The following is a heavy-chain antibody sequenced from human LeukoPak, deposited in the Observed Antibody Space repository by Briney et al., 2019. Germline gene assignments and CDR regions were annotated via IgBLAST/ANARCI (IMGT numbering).Heavy chain of an antibody. CDR1: GYTFTSYD. J-gene: IGHJ6*02. Sequence: SVNVSCKASGYTFTSYDINWVRQAPGQGLEWMGRIIPILGIANYAQKFQGRVTITADKSTSTAYMELSSLRSEDTAVYYCARAPRLRKHGMDVWGQGTTVTVSS. CDR3: ARAPRLRKHGMDV. D-gene: IGHD3-22*01. CDR2: IIPILGIA. V-gene: IGHV1-69*04.